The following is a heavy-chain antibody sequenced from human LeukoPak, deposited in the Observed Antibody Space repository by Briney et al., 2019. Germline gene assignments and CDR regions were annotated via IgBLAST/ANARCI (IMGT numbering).Heavy chain of an antibody. CDR2: IYYNGNT. J-gene: IGHJ4*02. Sequence: PSETLSLTCAVSGGSLSSNNYYWVWIRQPPGKELEWIGSIYYNGNTYYNSSLKSRVTTSVDTSKNQFSLKLTSVTAADTAVYYCARHSRSIVGATIDYWGQGTLVTVSS. CDR1: GGSLSSNNYY. D-gene: IGHD1-26*01. CDR3: ARHSRSIVGATIDY. V-gene: IGHV4-39*01.